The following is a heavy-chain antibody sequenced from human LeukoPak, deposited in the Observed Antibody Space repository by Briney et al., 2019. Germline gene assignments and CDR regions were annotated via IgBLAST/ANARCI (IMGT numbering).Heavy chain of an antibody. CDR1: GFTFGDYA. CDR3: TRDWGSSWYMDV. D-gene: IGHD6-13*01. CDR2: IRSKAYGGTT. Sequence: PGGSLRLSCTASGFTFGDYAMSWFRQAPGKGLEWVGFIRSKAYGGTTEYAASVKGRFTISKDDSKSIAYLQMNSLKTEDTAVYYCTRDWGSSWYMDVWGKGATVTVSS. J-gene: IGHJ6*03. V-gene: IGHV3-49*03.